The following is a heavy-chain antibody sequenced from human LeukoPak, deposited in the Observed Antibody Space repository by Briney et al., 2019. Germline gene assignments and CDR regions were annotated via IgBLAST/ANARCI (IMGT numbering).Heavy chain of an antibody. CDR2: ISWNRGSI. CDR3: AKDIKEWELRGGGLDY. CDR1: GFTFDDYA. J-gene: IGHJ4*02. V-gene: IGHV3-9*01. D-gene: IGHD1-26*01. Sequence: GRSLRLSCAASGFTFDDYARHWVRQAPGKGLEWVSGISWNRGSIGYADSVKGRFTISRDNAKNSLYLQMNSLRAEDTALYYCAKDIKEWELRGGGLDYWGQGTLVTVSS.